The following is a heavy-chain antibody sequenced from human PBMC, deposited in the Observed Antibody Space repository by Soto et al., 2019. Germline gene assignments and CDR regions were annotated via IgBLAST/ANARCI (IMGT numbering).Heavy chain of an antibody. Sequence: PGESLKISCKGSGYSFTSYWISWVRQMPGKGLEWMGRIDPSDSYTNYSPSFQGHVTISADKSISTAYLQWSSLKASDTAMYYCARHQGLQLWPGSYYYYYYGMDVWGQGTTVTVSS. CDR2: IDPSDSYT. V-gene: IGHV5-10-1*01. J-gene: IGHJ6*02. D-gene: IGHD5-18*01. CDR3: ARHQGLQLWPGSYYYYYYGMDV. CDR1: GYSFTSYW.